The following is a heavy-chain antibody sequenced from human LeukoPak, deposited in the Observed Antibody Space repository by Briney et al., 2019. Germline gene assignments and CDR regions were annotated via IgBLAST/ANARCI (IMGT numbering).Heavy chain of an antibody. D-gene: IGHD2-15*01. Sequence: GGSLRLSCAASGFTFSSYGMHWARQAPGKGLEWVAVISYDGSNKYYAGSVKGRFTISRDNPMNTLYLQMNSLRAEVTAVYYCVKDLEGSPPLPFDPWGQGTLVTVSS. CDR1: GFTFSSYG. J-gene: IGHJ5*02. CDR3: VKDLEGSPPLPFDP. CDR2: ISYDGSNK. V-gene: IGHV3-30*18.